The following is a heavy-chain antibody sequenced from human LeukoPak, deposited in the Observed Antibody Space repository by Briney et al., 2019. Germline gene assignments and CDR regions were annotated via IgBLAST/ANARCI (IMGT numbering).Heavy chain of an antibody. D-gene: IGHD3-22*01. CDR3: ARARNYYDSSGFYYEGDAFDI. Sequence: RSSETLSLTCTVSGGSISSYYWTWIRQPPGKGLEWIGYIYYSGTTNYNPSLKSRVSMSVDTSKNQFSLKLSSVTAADTAVYYCARARNYYDSSGFYYEGDAFDIWGQGTMVTVSS. V-gene: IGHV4-59*01. J-gene: IGHJ3*02. CDR2: IYYSGTT. CDR1: GGSISSYY.